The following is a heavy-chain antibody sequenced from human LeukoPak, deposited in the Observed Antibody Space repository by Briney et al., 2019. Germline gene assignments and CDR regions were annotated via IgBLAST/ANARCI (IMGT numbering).Heavy chain of an antibody. Sequence: GESLKISCKGSGYSFTSYWIGWVRQMPGKGLEWMGIIYPGDSDTRYSPSFQGQVTISADKSISTAYLQWSSLKASDTAMYYCARWGRDGYNYRPQPHFDYWGQGTLVTVSS. CDR3: ARWGRDGYNYRPQPHFDY. CDR1: GYSFTSYW. J-gene: IGHJ4*02. V-gene: IGHV5-51*01. CDR2: IYPGDSDT. D-gene: IGHD5-24*01.